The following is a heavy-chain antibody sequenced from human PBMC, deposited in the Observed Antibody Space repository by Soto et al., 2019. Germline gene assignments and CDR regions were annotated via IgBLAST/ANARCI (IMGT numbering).Heavy chain of an antibody. CDR3: ARRQSSSWYGL. CDR2: IYHSGST. Sequence: PSETLSLTCAVSGGSISSGGSSWSWIRQPPGKGLEWIGYIYHSGSTYYNPSLKSRVTISVDRSKNQFSLKLSSVTAADTAVYYCARRQSSSWYGLWGQGTLVTVS. CDR1: GGSISSGGSS. D-gene: IGHD6-13*01. V-gene: IGHV4-30-2*01. J-gene: IGHJ4*02.